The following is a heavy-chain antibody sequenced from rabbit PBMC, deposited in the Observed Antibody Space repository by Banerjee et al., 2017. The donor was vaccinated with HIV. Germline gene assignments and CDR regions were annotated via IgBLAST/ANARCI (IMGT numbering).Heavy chain of an antibody. D-gene: IGHD8-1*01. CDR1: GSDISSNA. CDR3: ARNDAGYGGNGYPFNL. V-gene: IGHV1S47*01. J-gene: IGHJ4*01. CDR2: IYSSNGDK. Sequence: QEQLVESGGGLVQPEGSLTLTCKASGSDISSNAMCWVRQAPGKGLELIACIYSSNGDKWYASLVNGRFTISRSTSLNTVYLKMTSLTVAYTATYFCARNDAGYGGNGYPFNLWGPGTLVTVS.